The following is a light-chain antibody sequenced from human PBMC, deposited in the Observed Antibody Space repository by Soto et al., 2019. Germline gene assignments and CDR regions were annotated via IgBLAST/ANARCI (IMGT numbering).Light chain of an antibody. CDR1: QSLVSGGGSTY. V-gene: IGKV2-30*01. Sequence: DVGITQSPISLPVTLGQPASISCRSSQSLVSGGGSTYLSWFQQTPGQSPRRLIYKVSDRDSGVPDRFRGSGSDTDLTLKISRVEAEDVGVYFCMQAKHWQYTFGQWTKVDIX. CDR2: KVS. CDR3: MQAKHWQYT. J-gene: IGKJ2*01.